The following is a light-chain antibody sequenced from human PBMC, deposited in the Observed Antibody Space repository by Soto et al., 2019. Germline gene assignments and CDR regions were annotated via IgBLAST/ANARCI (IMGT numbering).Light chain of an antibody. Sequence: QSALTQPASGSESPGQSITISCTGTSSDVGSYNLVSWYQQHPDKVPKLVIYEVSNRPSGVSARFSGSKSGNTASLTISGLQVEDEADYYCCSKSGGTSVIFGGGTKLTVL. CDR2: EVS. V-gene: IGLV2-23*02. CDR1: SSDVGSYNL. J-gene: IGLJ2*01. CDR3: CSKSGGTSVI.